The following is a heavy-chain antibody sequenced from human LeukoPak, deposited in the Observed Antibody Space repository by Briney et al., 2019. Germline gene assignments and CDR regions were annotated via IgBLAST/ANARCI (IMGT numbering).Heavy chain of an antibody. Sequence: SETLSLTCTVSGGSISSSYYYWGWIRQPPGKGLEWIGEINHSGSTNYNPSLKSRVTISVDTSKNQFSLKLSSVTAADTAVYYCATGRYCSSTSCPFDPWGQGTLVTVSS. D-gene: IGHD2-2*01. CDR3: ATGRYCSSTSCPFDP. CDR2: INHSGST. J-gene: IGHJ5*02. CDR1: GGSISSSYYY. V-gene: IGHV4-39*07.